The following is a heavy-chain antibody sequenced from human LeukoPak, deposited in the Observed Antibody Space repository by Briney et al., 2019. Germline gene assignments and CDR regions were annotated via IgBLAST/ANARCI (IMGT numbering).Heavy chain of an antibody. D-gene: IGHD2-2*02. V-gene: IGHV5-51*01. Sequence: GESLKISCQGSGYSFTGYWVAWVRQMSGEGLEWLGIIHPGDSDTRYSPSFQGQVTFSADTSISTAYLQWSSLKASDTAVYYCARTKGYCSSTSCYISFDHWGQGTLVTVSS. CDR1: GYSFTGYW. CDR2: IHPGDSDT. CDR3: ARTKGYCSSTSCYISFDH. J-gene: IGHJ4*02.